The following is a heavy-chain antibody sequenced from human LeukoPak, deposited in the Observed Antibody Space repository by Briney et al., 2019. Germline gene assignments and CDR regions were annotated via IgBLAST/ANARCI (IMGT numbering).Heavy chain of an antibody. CDR3: ARDCGGSCYSSPFDY. V-gene: IGHV6-1*01. D-gene: IGHD2-15*01. J-gene: IGHJ4*02. CDR1: GDSLSSNSAA. Sequence: SQTLSLTCAISGDSLSSNSAAWNWIRQSPSSGLEWLVRTYYRSKWYNDYAVSVKRRITINPDTSKNQFSLQLNSVTPEDTAVYYCARDCGGSCYSSPFDYWGQGTLVTVSS. CDR2: TYYRSKWYN.